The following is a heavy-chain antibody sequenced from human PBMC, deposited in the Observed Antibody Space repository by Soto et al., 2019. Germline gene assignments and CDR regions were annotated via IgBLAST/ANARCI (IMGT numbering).Heavy chain of an antibody. Sequence: GGSLRLSCAASGFTFSSYGMHWVRQAPGKGLEWVAIILYDGSNKYYADSVKGRFTISRDNSKNTLYLQMNSLRAEDTAVYYCAKVDTAMGYYYYAMDVWGQGTTVTVSS. V-gene: IGHV3-30*02. CDR2: ILYDGSNK. CDR1: GFTFSSYG. CDR3: AKVDTAMGYYYYAMDV. J-gene: IGHJ6*02. D-gene: IGHD5-18*01.